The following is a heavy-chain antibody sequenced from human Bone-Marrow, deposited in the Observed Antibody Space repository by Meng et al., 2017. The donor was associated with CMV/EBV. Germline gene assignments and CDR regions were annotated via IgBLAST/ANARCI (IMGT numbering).Heavy chain of an antibody. D-gene: IGHD6-13*01. Sequence: SGFNFSSYSMNWVRQAPGKGREWVSSISSSSSYIYYADSVKGRFTISRDNAKNSLYLQMNSLRAEDTAVYYCASSGYSSSWYTPFDYWGQGTLVTVSS. V-gene: IGHV3-21*01. CDR3: ASSGYSSSWYTPFDY. J-gene: IGHJ4*02. CDR1: GFNFSSYS. CDR2: ISSSSSYI.